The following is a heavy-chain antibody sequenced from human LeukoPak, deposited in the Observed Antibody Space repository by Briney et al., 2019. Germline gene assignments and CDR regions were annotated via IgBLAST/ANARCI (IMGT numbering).Heavy chain of an antibody. CDR3: AREREHSFDY. D-gene: IGHD1-26*01. J-gene: IGHJ4*02. Sequence: SQTLSLTCAISGDSVSSNSVAWNWIRQTPSRGLEWRGRTYYRSKWYNYYAVSVKSRITINADISKNQFSLQLNSVSPEDTAVYYCAREREHSFDYWGQGTLVTVSS. V-gene: IGHV6-1*01. CDR2: TYYRSKWYN. CDR1: GDSVSSNSVA.